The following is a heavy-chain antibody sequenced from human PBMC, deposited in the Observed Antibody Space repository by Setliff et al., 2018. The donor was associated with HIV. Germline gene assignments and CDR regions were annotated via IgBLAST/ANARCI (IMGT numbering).Heavy chain of an antibody. V-gene: IGHV4-34*01. D-gene: IGHD3-10*01. CDR2: INQSGNT. CDR1: GGSLSGYY. CDR3: AREGGQGYSGSGSFYHRNFDL. Sequence: LSETLSLTCAVYGGSLSGYYWSWVRRSPGRGLEWIGEINQSGNTNFNPSLKSRLIISVDTSKSQFSLKLTSVTAADTALYYCAREGGQGYSGSGSFYHRNFDLWGRGTLVTVSS. J-gene: IGHJ2*01.